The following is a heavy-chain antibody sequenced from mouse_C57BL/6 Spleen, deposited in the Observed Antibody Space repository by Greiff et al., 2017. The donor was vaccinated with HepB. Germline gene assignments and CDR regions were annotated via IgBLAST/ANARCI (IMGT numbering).Heavy chain of an antibody. J-gene: IGHJ4*01. CDR1: GFTFSDYY. Sequence: EVQLVESGGGLVQPGGSLKLSCAASGFTFSDYYLYWVRQTPEKRLEWVAYISNGGGSTYYPDTVKGRFTISRDNAKNTLYLQMSRLKSEDTAMYYGARPDYGKDTMDYWGQGTSVTVSS. CDR3: ARPDYGKDTMDY. D-gene: IGHD1-1*01. CDR2: ISNGGGST. V-gene: IGHV5-12*01.